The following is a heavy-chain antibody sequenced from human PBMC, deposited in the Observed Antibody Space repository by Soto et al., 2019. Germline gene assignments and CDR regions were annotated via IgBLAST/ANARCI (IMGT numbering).Heavy chain of an antibody. D-gene: IGHD6-19*01. J-gene: IGHJ6*02. CDR3: ARGMYHSSGWSRTTDYYYGMDV. V-gene: IGHV6-1*01. Sequence: PSQTLSLTCAISGVSVSSNSAACNWIRQSPSRGLEWLGRTYYRSKWYNDYAVSVKSRITINPDTSKNQFSLQLNSVTPEDTAVYYCARGMYHSSGWSRTTDYYYGMDVWGQGTTVTVSS. CDR2: TYYRSKWYN. CDR1: GVSVSSNSAA.